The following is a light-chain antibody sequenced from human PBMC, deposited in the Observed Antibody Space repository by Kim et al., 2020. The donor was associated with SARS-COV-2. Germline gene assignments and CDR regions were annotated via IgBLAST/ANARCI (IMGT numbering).Light chain of an antibody. V-gene: IGKV1-39*01. J-gene: IGKJ2*01. CDR2: AAS. CDR3: QQSYSTPRT. Sequence: SACVRDRVIITCQAGKNITSDLNWYQQKPGKAPKLLIYAASSLQSGVPSRFSGSGSGTDFTLTISSLQPEDFATYYCQQSYSTPRTFGQGTKLEI. CDR1: KNITSD.